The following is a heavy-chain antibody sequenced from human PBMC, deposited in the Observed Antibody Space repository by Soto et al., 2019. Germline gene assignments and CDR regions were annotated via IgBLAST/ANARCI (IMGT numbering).Heavy chain of an antibody. CDR1: GGTFSSYT. J-gene: IGHJ4*02. D-gene: IGHD6-19*01. Sequence: QVQLVQSGAEVKKPGSSVKVSCKASGGTFSSYTIIWVRQAPGQGLEWMGRIIPILGIANYAQKFQGRVTITADKSTSTAYMELSSLRSEDTAVYYCARDDRAVAGDYWGQGTLVTVSS. CDR2: IIPILGIA. CDR3: ARDDRAVAGDY. V-gene: IGHV1-69*08.